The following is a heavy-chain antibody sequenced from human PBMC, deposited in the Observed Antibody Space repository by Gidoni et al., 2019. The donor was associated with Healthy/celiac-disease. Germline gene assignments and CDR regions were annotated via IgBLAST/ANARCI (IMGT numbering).Heavy chain of an antibody. CDR1: GFTFDDYA. J-gene: IGHJ4*02. CDR3: AKGVDSSGYYSLDY. D-gene: IGHD3-22*01. Sequence: EVQLVESGGGLVQPGRSLRLSCAASGFTFDDYAMHWVRQAPGKGLGWVSGISWNSGSIGYADSVKGRFTISRDNAKNSLYLQMNSLRAEDTALYYCAKGVDSSGYYSLDYWGQGTLVTVSS. V-gene: IGHV3-9*01. CDR2: ISWNSGSI.